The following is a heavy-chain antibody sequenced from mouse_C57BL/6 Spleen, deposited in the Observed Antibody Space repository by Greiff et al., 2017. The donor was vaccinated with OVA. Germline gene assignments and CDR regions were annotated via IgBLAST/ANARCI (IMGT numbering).Heavy chain of an antibody. CDR3: ARRGDGMDY. CDR1: GFTFSDYG. Sequence: EVHLVESGGGLVQPGGSLKLSCAASGFTFSDYGMAWVRQAPRQGPEWVAFISNLAYSIYYADTVTGRFTISRENAKNTLYLEMSSLRSEDTAMYYCARRGDGMDYWGQGTSVTVSS. V-gene: IGHV5-15*01. D-gene: IGHD1-1*02. J-gene: IGHJ4*01. CDR2: ISNLAYSI.